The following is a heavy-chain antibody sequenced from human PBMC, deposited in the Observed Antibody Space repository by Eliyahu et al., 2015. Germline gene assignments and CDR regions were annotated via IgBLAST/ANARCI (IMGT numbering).Heavy chain of an antibody. Sequence: QVQLVESGGGVVQPGRSLRLSCAASGFTFSSXGMHWVRQAPGKGLEWVAVISYDGSNKYYADSVKGRFTISRDNSKNTLYLQMNSLRAEDTAVYYCAKEEWRAPLPVYWGQGTLVTVSS. D-gene: IGHD3-3*01. CDR2: ISYDGSNK. CDR3: AKEEWRAPLPVY. J-gene: IGHJ4*02. V-gene: IGHV3-30*18. CDR1: GFTFSSXG.